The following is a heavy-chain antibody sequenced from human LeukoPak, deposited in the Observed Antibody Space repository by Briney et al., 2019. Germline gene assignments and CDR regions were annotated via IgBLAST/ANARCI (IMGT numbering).Heavy chain of an antibody. CDR2: INSRGST. J-gene: IGHJ3*02. D-gene: IGHD6-19*01. Sequence: PSETLSPTCTVSGGSISSGSYFWIWIRQPPGMGLEWIGSINSRGSTYYNPSLKSRVTISVDTSNNQFSLKLSSVTAADTALYYCARQIAVAGEWALDIWGQGTMVTVSS. V-gene: IGHV4-39*01. CDR1: GGSISSGSYF. CDR3: ARQIAVAGEWALDI.